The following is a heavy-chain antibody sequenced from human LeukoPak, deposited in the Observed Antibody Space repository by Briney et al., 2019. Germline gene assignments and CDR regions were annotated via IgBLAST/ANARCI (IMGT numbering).Heavy chain of an antibody. J-gene: IGHJ4*02. Sequence: GSLRLSCAASGFTFSSYSMNWVRQAPGKGLEWVSSISSSSSYIYYADSVKGRFTISRDNAKNSLYLQMNSLRAEDTAVYYRAKDSSGSSSSYYWGQGTLVTVSS. D-gene: IGHD6-13*01. CDR3: AKDSSGSSSSYY. CDR1: GFTFSSYS. V-gene: IGHV3-21*04. CDR2: ISSSSSYI.